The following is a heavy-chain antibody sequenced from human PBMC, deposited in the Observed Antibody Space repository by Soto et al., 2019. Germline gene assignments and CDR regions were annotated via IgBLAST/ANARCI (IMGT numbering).Heavy chain of an antibody. CDR3: ARRGPARTMVRGAPYRV. CDR1: GGSFSGYY. V-gene: IGHV4-34*01. D-gene: IGHD3-10*01. Sequence: QVQLQQWGAGLLKPSETLSLTCAVYGGSFSGYYWSWIRQPPGKGLEWMGEINHSGSTNYNPPLKSRVTISVDTSKNQFSLKLSTVTAADPVVYYCARRGPARTMVRGAPYRVWCQGTTVTVSS. J-gene: IGHJ6*02. CDR2: INHSGST.